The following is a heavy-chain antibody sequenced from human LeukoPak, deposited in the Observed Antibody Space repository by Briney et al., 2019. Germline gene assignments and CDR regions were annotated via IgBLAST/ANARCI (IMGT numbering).Heavy chain of an antibody. D-gene: IGHD4-17*01. CDR1: GGSFSGYS. CDR3: ARGRSNEYGDYDY. CDR2: INQSGST. V-gene: IGHV4-34*01. J-gene: IGHJ4*02. Sequence: SETLSLTCAVYGGSFSGYSWSWIRQPPGKGLEWIGEINQSGSTNYNPSVRSRVTVSEDTSINQFSVKLNSVTAADTAVYYCARGRSNEYGDYDYWGQGTLVTVSS.